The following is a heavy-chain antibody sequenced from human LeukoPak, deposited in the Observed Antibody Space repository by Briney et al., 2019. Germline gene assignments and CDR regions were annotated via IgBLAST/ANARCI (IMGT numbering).Heavy chain of an antibody. CDR3: AKLPGEYGPY. D-gene: IGHD4-17*01. CDR2: ISGRGLST. CDR1: AFTFSSYA. V-gene: IGHV3-23*01. Sequence: GGSLRLSRAASAFTFSSYAMNWVRRAAGKGLEWVSYISGRGLSTYYADSVKGRFTISRDNSKNTLYLQMNSLRAEDTAVYYCAKLPGEYGPYWDQGTLVTVSS. J-gene: IGHJ4*02.